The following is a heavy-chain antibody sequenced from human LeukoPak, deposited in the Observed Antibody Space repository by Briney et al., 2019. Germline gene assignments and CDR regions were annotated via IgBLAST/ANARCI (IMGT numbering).Heavy chain of an antibody. CDR1: GGTFSSYA. D-gene: IGHD3-22*01. V-gene: IGHV1-69*05. Sequence: GASVKVSCKASGGTFSSYAISWVRQAPGQGLEWMGGIIPIFGTADYAQKFQGRVTITTDESTSTAYMELSSPRSEDTAVYYCAREGYYYDSSGYYLDYWGQGTLVTVSS. J-gene: IGHJ4*02. CDR2: IIPIFGTA. CDR3: AREGYYYDSSGYYLDY.